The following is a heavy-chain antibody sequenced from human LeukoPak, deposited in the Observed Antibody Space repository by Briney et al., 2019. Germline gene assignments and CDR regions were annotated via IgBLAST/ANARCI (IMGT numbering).Heavy chain of an antibody. Sequence: VASVKVSCKASGYTFTSYDINWVRQATGQGLEWMGWMNPNSGNTGYAQKFQGRVTMTRDTSISTAYMELSSLTSEDTAVYYCARRGEWELHGAFDIWGQGTMVTVSS. J-gene: IGHJ3*02. CDR2: MNPNSGNT. D-gene: IGHD1-26*01. CDR1: GYTFTSYD. CDR3: ARRGEWELHGAFDI. V-gene: IGHV1-8*01.